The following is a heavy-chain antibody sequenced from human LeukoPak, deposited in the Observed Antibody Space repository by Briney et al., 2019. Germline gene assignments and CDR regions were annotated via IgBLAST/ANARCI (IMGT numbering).Heavy chain of an antibody. CDR1: GFTYSDYG. D-gene: IGHD3-16*01. V-gene: IGHV3-30*02. J-gene: IGHJ5*01. CDR2: ILNDGTWE. CDR3: VKGGSISHNWFGS. Sequence: PGGSLRLSCAASGFTYSDYGMHWVRQAPGRGLEWVAFILNDGTWEYYPDSVKGRLTISRDNSRNTLYLQMNSVRLEDTAIYYCVKGGSISHNWFGSWGQGTLVTVSS.